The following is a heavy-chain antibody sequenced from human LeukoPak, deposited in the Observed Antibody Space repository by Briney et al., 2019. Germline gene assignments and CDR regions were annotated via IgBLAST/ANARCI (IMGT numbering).Heavy chain of an antibody. J-gene: IGHJ4*02. V-gene: IGHV1-2*04. Sequence: ASVKVSCKASGGTFSSYAISWVRQAPGQGLEWMGWINPNSGGTNYAQKFQGWVTMTRDTSISTAYMELSRLRSDDTAVYYCARAAGGSWVPFDYWGQGTLVTVSS. CDR2: INPNSGGT. CDR1: GGTFSSYA. D-gene: IGHD1-26*01. CDR3: ARAAGGSWVPFDY.